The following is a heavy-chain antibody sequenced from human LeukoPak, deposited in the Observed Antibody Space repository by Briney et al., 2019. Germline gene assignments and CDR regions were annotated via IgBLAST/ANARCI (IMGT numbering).Heavy chain of an antibody. J-gene: IGHJ4*02. CDR3: ARAPGIAAAGTHFDF. CDR2: IYYSGSA. Sequence: SETLSLTCPVSGGSLSRYYWSWIRQPPGKGLEWMGYIYYSGSAKYNPSLKSRVTISVDTSKNQFSLKLSSVTAGDTAVYYCARAPGIAAAGTHFDFWGQGTLVTVSS. CDR1: GGSLSRYY. V-gene: IGHV4-59*01. D-gene: IGHD6-13*01.